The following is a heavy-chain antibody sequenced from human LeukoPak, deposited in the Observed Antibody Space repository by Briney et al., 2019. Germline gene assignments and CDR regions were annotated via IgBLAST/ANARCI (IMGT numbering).Heavy chain of an antibody. Sequence: GGTLRLSCGVSGFTFSTYANSWARLPPAQGMELESIISCSCANTYYADSLGGRITISGDTSKNPLSLSMTTVTADDTAVYYYAKERAGWTKPYYFDYWGQGSLVTVSS. V-gene: IGHV3-23*01. CDR2: ISCSCANT. J-gene: IGHJ4*01. CDR3: AKERAGWTKPYYFDY. CDR1: GFTFSTYA. D-gene: IGHD6-19*01.